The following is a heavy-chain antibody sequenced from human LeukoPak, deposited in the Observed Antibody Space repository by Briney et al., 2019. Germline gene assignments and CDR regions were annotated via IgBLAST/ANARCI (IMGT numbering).Heavy chain of an antibody. CDR2: IFYSGST. J-gene: IGHJ4*02. Sequence: SETLSLTCTVSGGSITSYYWSWIRQPPGKGLEWIGYIFYSGSTNYNPSLKSRVTISVDTSKSQFSLNLSSVTAADTAMYYCARHGRNSGAPNYWGQETLVTVSS. D-gene: IGHD6-19*01. CDR1: GGSITSYY. CDR3: ARHGRNSGAPNY. V-gene: IGHV4-59*08.